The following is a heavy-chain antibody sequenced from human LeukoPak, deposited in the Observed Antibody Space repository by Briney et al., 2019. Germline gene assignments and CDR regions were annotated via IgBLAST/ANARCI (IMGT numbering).Heavy chain of an antibody. CDR3: ARDGRRWLRLLNAFDI. J-gene: IGHJ3*02. CDR2: ISAYNGNT. D-gene: IGHD5-12*01. V-gene: IGHV1-18*01. CDR1: GYTFTSYG. Sequence: ASVKVSCKASGYTFTSYGISWVRQAPGQGLEWMGRISAYNGNTNYAQKLQGRVTMTTDTSTSTAYMELRSLRSDDTAVYYCARDGRRWLRLLNAFDIWGQGTMVTVSS.